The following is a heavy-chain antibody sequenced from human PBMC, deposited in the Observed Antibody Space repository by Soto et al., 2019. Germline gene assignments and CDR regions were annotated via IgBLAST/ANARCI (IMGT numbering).Heavy chain of an antibody. J-gene: IGHJ6*02. CDR1: GGSISSYY. D-gene: IGHD2-15*01. CDR3: ARDWWSRGSAYGMDV. V-gene: IGHV4-59*01. Sequence: QVQLQESGPGLVKPSETLSLTCTVSGGSISSYYWSWIRQPPGKGLEWIGYIDYSGSINYNPSLKSRVTLAVDRSKNQFSVRLSSVTAADTAVYVCARDWWSRGSAYGMDVWGQGTTVTVSS. CDR2: IDYSGSI.